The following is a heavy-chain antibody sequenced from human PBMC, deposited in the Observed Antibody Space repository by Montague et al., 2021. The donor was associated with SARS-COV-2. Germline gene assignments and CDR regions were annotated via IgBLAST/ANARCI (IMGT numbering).Heavy chain of an antibody. V-gene: IGHV4-59*08. Sequence: SETLSLTCSVSGGYITEYCWSWIRQSPGKRLEWIGYVYFTWSTDYNPSLKSRGTISIDTSKNQFSLQLGSVTAADTAVYYCARHRGFGGWWTLDYWGQGTLVAVSS. D-gene: IGHD2-8*02. CDR3: ARHRGFGGWWTLDY. J-gene: IGHJ4*02. CDR1: GGYITEYC. CDR2: VYFTWST.